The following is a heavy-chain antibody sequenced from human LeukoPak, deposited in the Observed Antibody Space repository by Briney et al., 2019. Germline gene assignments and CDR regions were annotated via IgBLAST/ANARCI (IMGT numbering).Heavy chain of an antibody. CDR1: GGSISSYY. CDR3: ARDRGQYYFDY. CDR2: IYYSGST. J-gene: IGHJ4*02. V-gene: IGHV4-59*01. Sequence: SETLSLTCTVSGGSISSYYWSWIRQPPGKGLEWIGYIYYSGSTNYNPSLKSRVTISVDTSKNQFSLKLSSVTAADTAVYYCARDRGQYYFDYWGQGTLVTDSS.